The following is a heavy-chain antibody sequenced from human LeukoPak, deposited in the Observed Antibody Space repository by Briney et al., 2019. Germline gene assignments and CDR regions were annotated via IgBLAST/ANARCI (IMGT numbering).Heavy chain of an antibody. CDR2: INPSGGST. D-gene: IGHD4-11*01. CDR3: ARGGGTVRHYYYYMDV. J-gene: IGHJ6*03. V-gene: IGHV1-46*03. CDR1: GNTFTNYY. Sequence: ASVKVSCKASGNTFTNYYMHWVRQAPGQGLEWTGIINPSGGSTSYAQKFQGRVTMTRDTSTSTVYMELNSLRSEDSAVYYCARGGGTVRHYYYYMDVWGKGTTVTVSS.